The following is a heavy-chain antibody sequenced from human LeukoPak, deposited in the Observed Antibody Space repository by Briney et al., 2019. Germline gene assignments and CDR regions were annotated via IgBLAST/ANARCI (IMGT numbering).Heavy chain of an antibody. D-gene: IGHD6-19*01. J-gene: IGHJ4*02. CDR1: GFTFSSYW. CDR3: ARYPIAVAGYYFDY. Sequence: GGSLRLSCAASGFTFSSYWMIWVRQAPGKGLEWVANIKQDGSEKYYVDSVKGRFTISRDNAKNSLYLQMNSLRAEDTAVYYCARYPIAVAGYYFDYWGQGTLVTVSS. V-gene: IGHV3-7*01. CDR2: IKQDGSEK.